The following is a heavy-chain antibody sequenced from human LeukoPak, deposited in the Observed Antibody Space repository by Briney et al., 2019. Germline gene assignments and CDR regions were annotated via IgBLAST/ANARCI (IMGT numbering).Heavy chain of an antibody. V-gene: IGHV1-46*01. J-gene: IGHJ4*02. D-gene: IGHD1-26*01. CDR3: AREESIGRYQFLHDS. CDR1: GYSFPSQY. Sequence: GASVKVSCKASGYSFPSQYIQWLRQVPGQGFEWMGVINPAGGTTTYAQKFQGRVTMTTDTSTSTAYMELRSLTSDDTAVYYCAREESIGRYQFLHDSWGQGTLVTVSS. CDR2: INPAGGTT.